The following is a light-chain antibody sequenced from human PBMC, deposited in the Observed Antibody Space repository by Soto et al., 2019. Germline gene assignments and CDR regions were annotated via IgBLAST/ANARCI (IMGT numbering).Light chain of an antibody. CDR2: DVG. CDR3: SSYRSTSTLGV. J-gene: IGLJ1*01. Sequence: QSVLTQPASVSGSPGQSITISCSGTSSDVGAYTYVSWYQVHPGEPPKLVIYDVGKRPSGVSNRFSGSKSGNTASLTISGLQAEDEGDYYCSSYRSTSTLGVFGTGTKVTVL. CDR1: SSDVGAYTY. V-gene: IGLV2-14*03.